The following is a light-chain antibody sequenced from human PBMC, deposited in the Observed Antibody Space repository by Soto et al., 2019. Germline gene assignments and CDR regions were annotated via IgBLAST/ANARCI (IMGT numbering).Light chain of an antibody. V-gene: IGLV4-69*01. CDR1: SGHSSYA. CDR3: QTWGTGIYVV. CDR2: LNSDGRH. J-gene: IGLJ2*01. Sequence: QLVLTQSPSASASLGASVKLTCTLSSGHSSYAIAWHQQQPEKGPRFLMKLNSDGRHSKGDGIPDRFSGSSSGAERYLTISSLQSEDEADYYCQTWGTGIYVVFGGGTQLTVL.